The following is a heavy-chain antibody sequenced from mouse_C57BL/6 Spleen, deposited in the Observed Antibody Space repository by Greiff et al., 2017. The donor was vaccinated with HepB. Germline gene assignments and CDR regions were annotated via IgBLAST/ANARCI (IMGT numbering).Heavy chain of an antibody. CDR3: ARRYGYSAMDY. Sequence: EVQLQQSGGGLVKPGGSLKLSCAASGFTFSSYTMSWVRQTPEKRLEWVATISGGGGNTYYPDSVKGRFTISRDNAKNTLYLQMSSLRSEDTALYYCARRYGYSAMDYWGQGTSVTVSS. CDR2: ISGGGGNT. J-gene: IGHJ4*01. D-gene: IGHD1-1*02. CDR1: GFTFSSYT. V-gene: IGHV5-9*01.